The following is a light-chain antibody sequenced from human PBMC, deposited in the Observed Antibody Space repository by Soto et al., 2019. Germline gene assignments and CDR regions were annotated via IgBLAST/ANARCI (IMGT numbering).Light chain of an antibody. CDR1: QSVLYSSNNKNY. V-gene: IGKV4-1*01. CDR2: WAY. J-gene: IGKJ1*01. CDR3: KQYYSTPQT. Sequence: DIVMTQSPDSLAVSLGERATINCKSSQSVLYSSNNKNYLAWYQQKPGQPHKLLIYWAYTWESGVHDRFSGSGSGTDFTLTIRSLQAEDVAVYYCKQYYSTPQTFGQGTKVDIK.